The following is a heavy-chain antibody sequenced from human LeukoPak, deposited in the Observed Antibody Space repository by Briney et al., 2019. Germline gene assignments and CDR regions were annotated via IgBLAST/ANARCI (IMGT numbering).Heavy chain of an antibody. J-gene: IGHJ4*02. D-gene: IGHD6-19*01. CDR2: MYYSGNS. V-gene: IGHV4-59*08. CDR1: GASIRSHY. Sequence: SETLSLTCTVSGASIRSHYWSWIRQPPGKGLEWIGYMYYSGNSNYNPALKSRVTISVDTSKNQFSLRLTSVTAADTAVYYCARLGGWYPNRYLDYWGPGTLVTVAS. CDR3: ARLGGWYPNRYLDY.